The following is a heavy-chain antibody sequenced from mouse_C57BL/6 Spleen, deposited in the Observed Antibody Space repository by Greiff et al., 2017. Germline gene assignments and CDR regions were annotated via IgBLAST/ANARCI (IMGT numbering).Heavy chain of an antibody. CDR2: INPGSGGT. V-gene: IGHV1-54*01. J-gene: IGHJ4*01. CDR3: AREITTGVKDYYAMDY. Sequence: QVQLQQSGAELVRPGTSVKVSCKASGYAFTNYLIEWVKQRPGQGLEWIGVINPGSGGTNYNEKFKGKATLTADKSSSTAYMQLSSLTSEDSAVYFCAREITTGVKDYYAMDYWGQGTSVTASS. D-gene: IGHD1-1*01. CDR1: GYAFTNYL.